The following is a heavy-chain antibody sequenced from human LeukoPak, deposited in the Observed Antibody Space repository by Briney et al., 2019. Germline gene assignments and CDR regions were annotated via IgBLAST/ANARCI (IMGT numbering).Heavy chain of an antibody. CDR1: GFTFSNYS. V-gene: IGHV3-48*01. Sequence: GGSLRLSCAASGFTFSNYSMNWVRQAPGKGLEWVSYISSSSSTIYYADSVKGRFTISRDNAKNSLYLQMNSLRAEDTAVYYCARPPPSGSYYYYYYMDVWGKGTTVTVSS. CDR3: ARPPPSGSYYYYYYMDV. CDR2: ISSSSSTI. D-gene: IGHD1-26*01. J-gene: IGHJ6*03.